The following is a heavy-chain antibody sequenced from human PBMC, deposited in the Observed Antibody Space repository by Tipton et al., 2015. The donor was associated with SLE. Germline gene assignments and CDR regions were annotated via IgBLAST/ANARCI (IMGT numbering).Heavy chain of an antibody. CDR3: AREQYCSGGSCCPGAFDI. CDR2: ISYDGSNK. D-gene: IGHD2-15*01. Sequence: SLRLSCAASGFTFSSYAMHWVRQAPGKGLEWVAVISYDGSNKYYADSVKGRFTISRDNSKNTLYLQMNSLRAEDTAVYYCAREQYCSGGSCCPGAFDIWGQGTMVIVSS. J-gene: IGHJ3*02. CDR1: GFTFSSYA. V-gene: IGHV3-30*04.